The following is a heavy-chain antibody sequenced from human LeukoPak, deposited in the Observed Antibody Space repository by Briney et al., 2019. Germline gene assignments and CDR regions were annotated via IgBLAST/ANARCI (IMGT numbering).Heavy chain of an antibody. J-gene: IGHJ5*02. D-gene: IGHD2-15*01. CDR1: GGSISSGGYY. V-gene: IGHV4-31*03. CDR2: IYYSGST. Sequence: KASETLSLTCTVSGGSISSGGYYWSWIRQHPGKGLEWIGYIYYSGSTYYNPSLKSRVTISVDRSKNQFSLKLSSVTAADTAVYYCARAGGYCSGGSCYSNWFDPWGQGTLVTVSS. CDR3: ARAGGYCSGGSCYSNWFDP.